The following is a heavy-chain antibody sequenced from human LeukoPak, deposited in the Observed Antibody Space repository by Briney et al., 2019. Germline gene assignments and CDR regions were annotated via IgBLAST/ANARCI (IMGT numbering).Heavy chain of an antibody. V-gene: IGHV3-33*01. CDR1: GFTFSSYG. Sequence: GGSLRLSYAASGFTFSSYGMHWVRQAPGKGLEWVAVIWYDGSNKYYADSVKGRFTISRDNSKNTLYLQMNSLRVEDTAVYYCARDLGSSGWYRSFDYWGQGTLVTVSS. CDR3: ARDLGSSGWYRSFDY. J-gene: IGHJ4*02. CDR2: IWYDGSNK. D-gene: IGHD6-19*01.